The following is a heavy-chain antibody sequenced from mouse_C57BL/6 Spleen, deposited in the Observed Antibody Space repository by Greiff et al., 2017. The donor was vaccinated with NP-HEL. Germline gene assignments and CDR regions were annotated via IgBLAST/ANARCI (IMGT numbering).Heavy chain of an antibody. Sequence: VQLQQPGAELVKPGASVKLSCKASGYTLTSYWMQWVKQRPGQGLEWIGEIDPSDSYTNYNQKFKGKATLTVDTPSSTAYMQLSSLTSEDSAVYYSAKSYDGYLYWGQGTLVTVSA. CDR3: AKSYDGYLY. J-gene: IGHJ3*01. CDR1: GYTLTSYW. CDR2: IDPSDSYT. V-gene: IGHV1-50*01. D-gene: IGHD2-3*01.